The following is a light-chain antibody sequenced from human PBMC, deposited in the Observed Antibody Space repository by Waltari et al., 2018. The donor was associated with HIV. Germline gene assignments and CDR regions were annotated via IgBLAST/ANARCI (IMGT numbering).Light chain of an antibody. Sequence: EIVLTQSPATLSLSPGDTAPLPCRASQSVGTYLAWYQQKPGQAPRLLIFASLNRAPGIPARFSGSGSGTDFTLTISSLESEDSAIYYCQQRSNWPPITFGQGTRLEI. V-gene: IGKV3-11*01. CDR1: QSVGTY. CDR2: ASL. CDR3: QQRSNWPPIT. J-gene: IGKJ5*01.